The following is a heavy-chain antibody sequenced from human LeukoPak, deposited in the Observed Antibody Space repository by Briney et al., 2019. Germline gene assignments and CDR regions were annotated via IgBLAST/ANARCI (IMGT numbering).Heavy chain of an antibody. CDR1: GGTSSSYA. V-gene: IGHV1-69*04. J-gene: IGHJ4*02. CDR3: ARNGQNKHGYSSSWSFDY. Sequence: SVKVSCKASGGTSSSYAISWVRQAPGQGLEWMGRIIPILGIANYAQKFQGRVTITADKSTSTAYMELSSLRSEDTAVYYCARNGQNKHGYSSSWSFDYWGQGTLVTVSS. CDR2: IIPILGIA. D-gene: IGHD6-13*01.